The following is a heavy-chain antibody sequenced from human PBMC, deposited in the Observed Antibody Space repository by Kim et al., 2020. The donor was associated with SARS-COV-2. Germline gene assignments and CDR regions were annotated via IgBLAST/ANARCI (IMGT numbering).Heavy chain of an antibody. CDR2: IYYSGST. CDR1: GGSISSSSYY. CDR3: ARHGVVPAAMGWFDP. V-gene: IGHV4-39*01. J-gene: IGHJ5*02. Sequence: SETLSLTCTVSGGSISSSSYYWGWIRQPPGKGLEWIGSIYYSGSTYYNPSLKSRVTISVDTSKNQFSLKLSSVTAADTAVYYCARHGVVPAAMGWFDPWGQGTLVTVSS. D-gene: IGHD2-2*01.